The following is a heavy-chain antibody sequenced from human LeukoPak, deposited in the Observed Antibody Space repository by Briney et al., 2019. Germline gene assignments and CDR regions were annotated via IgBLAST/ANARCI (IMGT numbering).Heavy chain of an antibody. CDR1: GGSISQYY. CDR2: VYRSGST. Sequence: SETLSLTCTLSGGSISQYYWSWIRQPPGKGPEWIGYVYRSGSTNYNPSLKSRVTISVDTSKNRFSLNLRSVTAADTAVYYCASSTIFGVLITSFDNWGQGTLVTVSS. D-gene: IGHD3-3*01. V-gene: IGHV4-59*08. J-gene: IGHJ4*02. CDR3: ASSTIFGVLITSFDN.